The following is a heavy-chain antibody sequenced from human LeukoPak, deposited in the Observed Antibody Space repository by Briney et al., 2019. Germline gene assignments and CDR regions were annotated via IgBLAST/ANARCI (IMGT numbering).Heavy chain of an antibody. D-gene: IGHD5-18*01. J-gene: IGHJ4*02. V-gene: IGHV3-9*01. CDR3: AKGGGYSYGTPDY. Sequence: GGSLRLSCAASGFTFDDYVMYSVRQAPGKGLEWVSGISWNSGSIGYADSVKGRFTISRDNAKNSLYLQMNSLRAEDTALYYCAKGGGYSYGTPDYWGQGTLVTASS. CDR1: GFTFDDYV. CDR2: ISWNSGSI.